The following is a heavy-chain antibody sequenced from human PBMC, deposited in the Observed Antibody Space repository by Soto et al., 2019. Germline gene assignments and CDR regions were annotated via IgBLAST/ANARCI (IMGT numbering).Heavy chain of an antibody. Sequence: LKISCKGSGYSFTNYLITWVRQVPGKGLEWMGRMDPSDSYINYSPSSQGHVTISADSSITTAYPQWNSLEASDTAIYYCARADRYTYGVDVWGQGTTVTVSS. CDR2: MDPSDSYI. V-gene: IGHV5-10-1*01. CDR3: ARADRYTYGVDV. CDR1: GYSFTNYL. J-gene: IGHJ6*02. D-gene: IGHD5-18*01.